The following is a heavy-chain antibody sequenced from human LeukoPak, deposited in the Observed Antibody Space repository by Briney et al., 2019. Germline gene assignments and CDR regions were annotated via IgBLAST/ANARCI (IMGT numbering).Heavy chain of an antibody. J-gene: IGHJ4*02. CDR1: GYTFTNNY. Sequence: ASVKVSCKGSGYTFTNNYIYWERHAPGQGLEWMGTINPSGGSTTYAQKLQGRVTVTRDTSTSTVYMELSSMRSEDTAVYYCARDRALGYTYPDYFDYWGQGTLVTVSS. V-gene: IGHV1-46*03. CDR3: ARDRALGYTYPDYFDY. D-gene: IGHD5-24*01. CDR2: INPSGGST.